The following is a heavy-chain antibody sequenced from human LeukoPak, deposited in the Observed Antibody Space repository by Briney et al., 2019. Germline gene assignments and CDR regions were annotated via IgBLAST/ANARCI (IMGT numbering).Heavy chain of an antibody. CDR3: ARVTVTSYRYFDL. V-gene: IGHV4-4*07. Sequence: PSETLSLTCTVSGGSISSYYWSWIRQPAGKGLEWIGRIYITGSTNYNPSLKSRVTMSVDTSKNQFSLKLTSVTAADTAVYYCARVTVTSYRYFDLWSRGTLVTVSS. CDR1: GGSISSYY. D-gene: IGHD4-17*01. CDR2: IYITGST. J-gene: IGHJ2*01.